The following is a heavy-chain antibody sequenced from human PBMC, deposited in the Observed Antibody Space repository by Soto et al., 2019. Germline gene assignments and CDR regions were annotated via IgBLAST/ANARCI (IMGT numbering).Heavy chain of an antibody. Sequence: QVYLVESGGGVVQPGTSVRLSCAASGIGFSAYAMHWVRQAPGKGLEWVAVISHDTNNEDYADSVRGRFTISRDNSKNTLYLQMHSLTSDDTALYYCARDPGLAMSVRCGFDMWGQGTMVIVSS. D-gene: IGHD2-2*01. J-gene: IGHJ3*02. CDR1: GIGFSAYA. V-gene: IGHV3-30*04. CDR3: ARDPGLAMSVRCGFDM. CDR2: ISHDTNNE.